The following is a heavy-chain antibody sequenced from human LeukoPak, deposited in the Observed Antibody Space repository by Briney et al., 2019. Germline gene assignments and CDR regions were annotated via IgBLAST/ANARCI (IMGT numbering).Heavy chain of an antibody. V-gene: IGHV3-48*03. CDR3: AREVMGYCSGGSCPLLRRWFDP. J-gene: IGHJ5*02. CDR2: ISSSGSTI. Sequence: PGGSLRLSCAASGFTFSSYEMNWVRQAPGKGLEWVSYISSSGSTIYYADSVKGRFTISRDNAKNSLYLQMNSLRAEDTAVYYCAREVMGYCSGGSCPLLRRWFDPWGQGTLVTVSS. CDR1: GFTFSSYE. D-gene: IGHD2-15*01.